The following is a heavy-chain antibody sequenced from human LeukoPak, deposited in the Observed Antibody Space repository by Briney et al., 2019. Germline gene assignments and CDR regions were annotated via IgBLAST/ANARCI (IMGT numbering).Heavy chain of an antibody. CDR2: IDWDDTK. V-gene: IGHV2-70*04. CDR3: ARTTVGATIDAFDI. Sequence: SGPTLVNPTQTLTLTCTFSGFALSPTGMRVNWIRQPPGKALEWLARIDWDDTKVYNSSLRTRLTISKDTSKNQVVLTMTNVESVDTATYYCARTTVGATIDAFDIWGQGTMVAVSS. D-gene: IGHD1-26*01. CDR1: GFALSPTGMR. J-gene: IGHJ3*02.